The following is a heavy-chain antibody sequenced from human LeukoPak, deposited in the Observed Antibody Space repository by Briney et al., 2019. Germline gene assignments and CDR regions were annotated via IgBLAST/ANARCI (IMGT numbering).Heavy chain of an antibody. Sequence: VGSLRLSCAASGFTFSSYSMNWVRQAPGKGLEWVACISTTSSYIYHADSLKGRFTISRDDAKNSLYLQMNSLRAEDTAVYFCARDEYSSSPGYFDYWGQGTLVTVSS. V-gene: IGHV3-21*01. CDR3: ARDEYSSSPGYFDY. J-gene: IGHJ4*02. CDR1: GFTFSSYS. D-gene: IGHD6-6*01. CDR2: ISTTSSYI.